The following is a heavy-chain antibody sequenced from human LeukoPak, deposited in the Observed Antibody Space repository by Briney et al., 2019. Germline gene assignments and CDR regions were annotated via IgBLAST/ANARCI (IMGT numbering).Heavy chain of an antibody. CDR1: GFTFSTFA. D-gene: IGHD2-8*02. CDR2: IFPSGGEI. Sequence: GGSLRLSCAASGFTFSTFAMIWVRQPPGKGLELVSSIFPSGGEIHYADSVRGRFTISRANSKSTLSLQMNSLRAEDTAIYYCATYRQVLLPFESWGEGTLVTVSS. J-gene: IGHJ4*02. V-gene: IGHV3-23*01. CDR3: ATYRQVLLPFES.